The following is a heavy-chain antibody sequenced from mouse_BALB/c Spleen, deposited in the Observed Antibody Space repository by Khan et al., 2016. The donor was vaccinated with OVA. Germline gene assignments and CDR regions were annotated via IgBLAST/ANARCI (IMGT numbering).Heavy chain of an antibody. D-gene: IGHD1-1*01. CDR2: ISTGGTYT. V-gene: IGHV5-6*01. J-gene: IGHJ3*01. CDR3: SRLAYYYNSEGFAY. Sequence: EVELVESGGDLVKPGGSLKLSCAASGFTFSTYGMSWVRQTPEKRLEWVATISTGGTYTYYPDSVKGRFTISRDNAKNTLYLQLSSQKSEDTAIYYCSRLAYYYNSEGFAYWGQGTLVTVSA. CDR1: GFTFSTYG.